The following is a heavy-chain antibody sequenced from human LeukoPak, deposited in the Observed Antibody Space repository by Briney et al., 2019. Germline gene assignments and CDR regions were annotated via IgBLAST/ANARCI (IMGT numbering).Heavy chain of an antibody. D-gene: IGHD6-13*01. Sequence: PGGSLRLSCAASGFTFRDFGMHWVRQAPGKGLEWVAFIRNDGGKDYYPDSVKGRFTISRDNSRTTLYLQMHSLRIEDTAVYYCVKGGSSSHNWFDPWGQGILVTVSS. CDR2: IRNDGGKD. J-gene: IGHJ5*02. CDR3: VKGGSSSHNWFDP. CDR1: GFTFRDFG. V-gene: IGHV3-30*02.